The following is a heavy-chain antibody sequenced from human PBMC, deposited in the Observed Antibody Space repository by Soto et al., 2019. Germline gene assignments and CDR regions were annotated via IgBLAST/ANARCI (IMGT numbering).Heavy chain of an antibody. CDR1: GYTFTYY. D-gene: IGHD2-8*01. CDR2: INPSGGST. V-gene: IGHV1-46*01. CDR3: ARSPSRDQDTLLMVYAFTYFDY. J-gene: IGHJ4*02. Sequence: VKVSCKTSGYTFTYYMHWVRQAPGQGLEWMGIINPSGGSTSYAQKFQGRVTMTRDTSTSTVYMELSSLTSEDTAVYYCARSPSRDQDTLLMVYAFTYFDYWGQGTLVTVSS.